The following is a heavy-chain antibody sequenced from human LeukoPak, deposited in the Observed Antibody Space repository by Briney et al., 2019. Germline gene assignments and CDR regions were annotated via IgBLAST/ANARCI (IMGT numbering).Heavy chain of an antibody. Sequence: GGPLRLSCAASGFTFSDHSMDWVRQAPGKGLEWVGRIRNKTKSYTTEYAASVRGRFTISRDDSKNSLYLQMNSLKIEDTAVYYCARVRNSSGWKPCDYWGQGTLVTVSS. CDR2: IRNKTKSYTT. CDR3: ARVRNSSGWKPCDY. J-gene: IGHJ4*02. CDR1: GFTFSDHS. V-gene: IGHV3-72*01. D-gene: IGHD6-19*01.